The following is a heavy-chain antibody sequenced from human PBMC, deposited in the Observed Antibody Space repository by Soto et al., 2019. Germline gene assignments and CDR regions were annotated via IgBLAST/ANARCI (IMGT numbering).Heavy chain of an antibody. V-gene: IGHV1-8*02. D-gene: IGHD2-8*01. CDR1: GYTFTSYD. Sequence: ASVKVSCKASGYTFTSYDINWVRQATGQGLEWMGWMNPNSGNTGYAQKFQGRVTMTRNTSISTAYMELSSLRSEDSAVYYCARGCMRSNYYYYDMDVWGKGTTVTVSS. CDR3: ARGCMRSNYYYYDMDV. CDR2: MNPNSGNT. J-gene: IGHJ6*03.